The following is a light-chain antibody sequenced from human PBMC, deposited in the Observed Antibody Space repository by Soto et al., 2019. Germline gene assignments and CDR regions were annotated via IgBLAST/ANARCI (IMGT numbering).Light chain of an antibody. CDR3: MEALQTSSYT. Sequence: IVLTQSPLSMSVTPGEPASISCRSSQTLLHSNGYNYLEWYLQKPGQSPQLLIYLGFTRASGGTDRCSGSGAGTDFTLKISRVEAADVWVYYCMEALQTSSYTFGQGTKLEIK. J-gene: IGKJ2*01. V-gene: IGKV2-28*01. CDR2: LGF. CDR1: QTLLHSNGYNY.